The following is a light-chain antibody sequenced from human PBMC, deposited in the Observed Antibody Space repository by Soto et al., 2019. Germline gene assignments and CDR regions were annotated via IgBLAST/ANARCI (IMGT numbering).Light chain of an antibody. CDR1: SRDVGGNKY. CDR2: KVT. Sequence: QSVLTQPASVFGSPGQSITISCTGTSRDVGGNKYVSWYQQYPGKVPKLLINKVTNRPSGVSYRFSGSKSGNTASLTISALLAEDEADYFCASSTSDSLYVFGTGTKVTVL. V-gene: IGLV2-14*01. J-gene: IGLJ1*01. CDR3: ASSTSDSLYV.